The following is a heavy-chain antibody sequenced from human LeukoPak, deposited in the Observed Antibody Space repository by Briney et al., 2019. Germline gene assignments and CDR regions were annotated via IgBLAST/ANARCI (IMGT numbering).Heavy chain of an antibody. J-gene: IGHJ6*02. Sequence: GGSLRLSCAASGFTFSSYGMHWVRQAPGKGLEWVAVISYDGSNKYYADSVKGRFTIFRDNSKNTLYLQMNSLRAEDTAVYYCAKVGGYYYYYGMDVWGQGTTVTVSS. V-gene: IGHV3-30*18. CDR3: AKVGGYYYYYGMDV. D-gene: IGHD3-3*01. CDR2: ISYDGSNK. CDR1: GFTFSSYG.